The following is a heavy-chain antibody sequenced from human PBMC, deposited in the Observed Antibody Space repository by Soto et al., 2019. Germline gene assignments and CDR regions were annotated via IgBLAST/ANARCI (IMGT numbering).Heavy chain of an antibody. V-gene: IGHV1-18*01. J-gene: IGHJ5*02. CDR3: ARVHCSGGSCYPNWFDP. D-gene: IGHD2-15*01. CDR2: ISAYNGNT. CDR1: GYTFTSYG. Sequence: ASVKVSCKASGYTFTSYGISWVRQAPGQGLEWMGWISAYNGNTNYAQKLQGRVTMTTDTSTSTAYMELRSLRSDDTAVYYCARVHCSGGSCYPNWFDPWGQGTLVTVSS.